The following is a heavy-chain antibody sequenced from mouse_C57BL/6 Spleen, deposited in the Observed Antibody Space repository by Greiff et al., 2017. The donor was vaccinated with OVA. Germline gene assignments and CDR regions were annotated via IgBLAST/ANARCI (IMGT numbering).Heavy chain of an antibody. CDR3: ARYGNYFDV. Sequence: EVKVVESGGGLVQPGGSLSLSCAASGFTFTAYYMSWVRPPPGKALEWLGFIRNKANGYTTEYSASVKGRFAIFRGNSQGSLCHRKITLRAEDSATYYCARYGNYFDVWGTGTTVTVSS. CDR2: IRNKANGYTT. CDR1: GFTFTAYY. D-gene: IGHD2-1*01. J-gene: IGHJ1*03. V-gene: IGHV7-3*01.